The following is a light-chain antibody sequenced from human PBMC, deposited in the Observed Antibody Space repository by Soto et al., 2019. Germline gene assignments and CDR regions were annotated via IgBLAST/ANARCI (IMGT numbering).Light chain of an antibody. CDR2: DAS. J-gene: IGKJ2*01. CDR1: QSGSKS. CDR3: LLYANWSPLYT. V-gene: IGKV3-15*01. Sequence: EIVMTQSPATLSVSPGESATLSCRASQSGSKSLACYQKKPGQDPTLIIYDASTRSTGIPARFSGSGSGTEYTFTFTSLQSEDFAIYAGLLYANWSPLYTFGQGTKLEIK.